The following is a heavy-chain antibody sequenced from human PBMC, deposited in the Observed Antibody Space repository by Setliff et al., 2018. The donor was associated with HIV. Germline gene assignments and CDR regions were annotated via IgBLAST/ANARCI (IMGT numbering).Heavy chain of an antibody. D-gene: IGHD5-18*01. CDR1: GGSFSGYY. V-gene: IGHV4-34*01. CDR3: RVGETAVDDLVYFDY. CDR2: INHSGST. Sequence: SETLSLTCAVYGGSFSGYYWSWIRQPPGKGLEWIGEINHSGSTNYNPSLKSRVTISGDTSKNQFSLKLSSVTVADTAVYYCRVGETAVDDLVYFDYWGQGTLGTVSS. J-gene: IGHJ4*02.